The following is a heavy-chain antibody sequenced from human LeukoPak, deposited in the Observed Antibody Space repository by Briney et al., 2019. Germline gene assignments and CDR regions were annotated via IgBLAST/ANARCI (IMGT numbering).Heavy chain of an antibody. V-gene: IGHV3-74*01. D-gene: IGHD1-26*01. J-gene: IGHJ5*02. CDR1: GFTFTSYW. CDR3: ARLGQWELLLATTLS. CDR2: INSDGSST. Sequence: PGGSLRLSCAASGFTFTSYWMHWVRQAPGEGLVWVSRINSDGSSTTYADSVKGRFTISRDNAKNTLYLQMNSLRAEDTAVYYCARLGQWELLLATTLSWGQGTLVTVSS.